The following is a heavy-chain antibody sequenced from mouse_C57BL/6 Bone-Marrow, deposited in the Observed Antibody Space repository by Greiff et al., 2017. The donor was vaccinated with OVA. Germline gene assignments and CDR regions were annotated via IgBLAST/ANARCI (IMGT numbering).Heavy chain of an antibody. V-gene: IGHV1-18*01. D-gene: IGHD2-4*01. J-gene: IGHJ4*01. CDR1: GYTFTDYN. CDR3: ARKRDDYHHYYAMDY. Sequence: EVQLQQSGPELVKPGASVKIPCKASGYTFTDYNMDWVKQSHGKSLEWIGDINPNNGGTIYNQKFKGKATLTVDKSSSTAYMELSSLTSEYTAVYYCARKRDDYHHYYAMDYWGQGTSVTVSS. CDR2: INPNNGGT.